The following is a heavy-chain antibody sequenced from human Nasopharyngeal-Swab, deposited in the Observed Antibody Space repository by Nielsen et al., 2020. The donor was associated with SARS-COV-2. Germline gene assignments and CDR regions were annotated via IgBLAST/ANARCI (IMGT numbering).Heavy chain of an antibody. Sequence: GESLKISCKGSGYSFTSYWISWVRQAPGQRLEWMGWIHAGNGNTEYSQNFQGRVTLTRDTSASLAYMELSSLRSEDTAVYYCAKDNGVRWFGGGDFDYWGQGTLVTVSS. CDR3: AKDNGVRWFGGGDFDY. D-gene: IGHD3-10*01. CDR1: GYSFTSYW. CDR2: IHAGNGNT. J-gene: IGHJ4*02. V-gene: IGHV1-3*01.